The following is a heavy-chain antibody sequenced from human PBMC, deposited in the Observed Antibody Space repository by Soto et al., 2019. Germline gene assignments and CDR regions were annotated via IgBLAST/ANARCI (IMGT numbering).Heavy chain of an antibody. CDR2: MHNSGST. CDR3: ARGHYDFWSGYFATIDY. CDR1: GVSISSYY. V-gene: IGHV4-59*08. D-gene: IGHD3-3*01. J-gene: IGHJ4*02. Sequence: PSETLSLTCTVSGVSISSYYWSWIRQPPGKGLEWIGYMHNSGSTKYNPSLKRRVTISADTSKNQFSLKLSSVTAADSAVYYCARGHYDFWSGYFATIDYWGQGTLVTVSS.